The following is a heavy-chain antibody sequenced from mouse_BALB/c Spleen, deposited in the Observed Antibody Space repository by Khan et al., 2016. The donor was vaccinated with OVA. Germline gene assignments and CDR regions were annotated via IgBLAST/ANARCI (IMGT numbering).Heavy chain of an antibody. Sequence: VQLQPPGAELVKPGASVKLSCTASGFKIKETYMHWVKQRPEQGLEWIGRIDPANGNTKYDPKFPGKATITADTSSNTAYLTLSSLTTADTAVYFRARGYGDVFAYWGQGTLVTVSA. J-gene: IGHJ3*01. CDR2: IDPANGNT. D-gene: IGHD2-14*01. CDR3: ARGYGDVFAY. V-gene: IGHV14-3*02. CDR1: GFKIKETY.